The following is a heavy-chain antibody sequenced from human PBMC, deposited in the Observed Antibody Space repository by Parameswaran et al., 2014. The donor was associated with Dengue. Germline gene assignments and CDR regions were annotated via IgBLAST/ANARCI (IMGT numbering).Heavy chain of an antibody. V-gene: IGHV3-23*01. D-gene: IGHD3-22*01. J-gene: IGHJ4*02. CDR3: AKDRSITMIVVVLFDY. Sequence: VRQAPGKGLEWVSAISGSGGSTYYADSVKGRFTISRDNSKNTLYLQMNSLRAEDTAVYYCAKDRSITMIVVVLFDYWGQGTLVTVSS. CDR2: ISGSGGST.